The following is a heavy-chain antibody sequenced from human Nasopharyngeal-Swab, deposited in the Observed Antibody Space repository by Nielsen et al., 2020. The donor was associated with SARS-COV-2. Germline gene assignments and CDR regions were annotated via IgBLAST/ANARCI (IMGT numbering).Heavy chain of an antibody. CDR3: AKDGGAAAGTRWFDP. V-gene: IGHV3-30*18. CDR1: GFTFSSYG. CDR2: ISYDGSNE. J-gene: IGHJ5*02. D-gene: IGHD6-13*01. Sequence: GRSLKISCAASGFTFSSYGMHWVRQAPGKGLEWVAVISYDGSNEYYADSVKGRFTISRDNSKNTLYLQMNSLRAEDTAVYYCAKDGGAAAGTRWFDPWGQGTLVTVSS.